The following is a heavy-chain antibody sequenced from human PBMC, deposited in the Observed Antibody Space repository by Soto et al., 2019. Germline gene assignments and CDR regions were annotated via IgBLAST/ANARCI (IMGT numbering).Heavy chain of an antibody. CDR2: ITWDRGTI. D-gene: IGHD3-3*01. Sequence: EVHLVESGGGLVQPGRSLRLSCAASGFAFDDYAMHWVRQAPGKGLEWVSTITWDRGTIDYADSVKGRFTISRDNAKNSLYLQMNSLRGEDTALYYCAKDIERYDVCSGYQAWGQGTLVTVSS. J-gene: IGHJ5*02. V-gene: IGHV3-9*01. CDR1: GFAFDDYA. CDR3: AKDIERYDVCSGYQA.